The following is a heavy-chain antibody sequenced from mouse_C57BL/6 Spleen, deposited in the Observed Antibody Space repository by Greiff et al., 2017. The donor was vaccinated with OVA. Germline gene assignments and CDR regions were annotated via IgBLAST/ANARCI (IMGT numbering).Heavy chain of an antibody. CDR2: IHPNSGST. J-gene: IGHJ1*03. CDR1: GYSFTSYW. CDR3: ATLFHGSSPYCYCDD. Sequence: QVQLQQPGAELVKPGASVKLSCKASGYSFTSYWMHWVKQRPGQGLEWIGMIHPNSGSTNYNEKFKSKATLTVDKSSSPAYMQLSSLTSEDAAVDYYATLFHGSSPYCYCDDWGTGTTVTVSS. D-gene: IGHD1-1*01. V-gene: IGHV1-64*01.